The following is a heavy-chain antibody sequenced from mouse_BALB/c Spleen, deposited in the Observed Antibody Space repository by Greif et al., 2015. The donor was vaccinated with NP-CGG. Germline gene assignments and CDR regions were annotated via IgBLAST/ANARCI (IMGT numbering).Heavy chain of an antibody. CDR2: IDPANGNT. V-gene: IGHV14-3*02. Sequence: VQLKESGAELVKPGASVKLSCTASGFNIKDTYMHWVKQRPEQGLEWIGRIDPANGNTKYDPKFQGKATITADTSSNTAYLQLSSLTSEDTAVYYCARSRGWLNPMDYWGQGTSVTVSS. CDR1: GFNIKDTY. J-gene: IGHJ4*01. CDR3: ARSRGWLNPMDY. D-gene: IGHD2-3*01.